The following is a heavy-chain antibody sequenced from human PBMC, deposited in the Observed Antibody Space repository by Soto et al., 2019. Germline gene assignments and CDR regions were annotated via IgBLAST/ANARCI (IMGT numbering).Heavy chain of an antibody. V-gene: IGHV3-30*18. CDR2: VSDDGSKT. CDR1: GFSFTSYG. Sequence: QVQLLESGGGVVQPWESLRLSCAASGFSFTSYGMHWVRQSPGKGLEWLASVSDDGSKTYYADSVKGLFTISRDNSKKTLYLQMYSLRAEDTAVYYCAKPASFCGGDCYSRWFDPGGQGTLVTVSS. D-gene: IGHD2-21*02. CDR3: AKPASFCGGDCYSRWFDP. J-gene: IGHJ5*02.